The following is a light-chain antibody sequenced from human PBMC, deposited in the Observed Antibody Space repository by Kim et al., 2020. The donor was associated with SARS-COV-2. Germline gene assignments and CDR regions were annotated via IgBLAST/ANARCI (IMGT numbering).Light chain of an antibody. CDR3: MQGTHWPFS. Sequence: PASISCRSSQSLVSIDGNIDLNCFHQRPGQSPRRLIYKVSNRDSGVPDRFSGSGSGTDFTLQISRVEAEDVGVYYCMQGTHWPFSFGPGTKVDIK. CDR1: QSLVSIDGNID. J-gene: IGKJ3*01. V-gene: IGKV2-30*01. CDR2: KVS.